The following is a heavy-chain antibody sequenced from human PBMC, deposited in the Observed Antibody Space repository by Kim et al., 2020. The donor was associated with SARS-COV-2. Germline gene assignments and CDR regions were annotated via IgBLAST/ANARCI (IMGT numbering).Heavy chain of an antibody. CDR2: INTNTGNP. V-gene: IGHV7-4-1*02. CDR3: AREGVVVAATDAFDI. Sequence: ASVKVSCKASGYTFTSYAMNWVRQAPGQGLEWMGWINTNTGNPTYAQGFTGRFVFSLDTSVSTAYLQISSLKAEDTAVYYCAREGVVVAATDAFDIWGQGTMVTVSS. D-gene: IGHD2-15*01. CDR1: GYTFTSYA. J-gene: IGHJ3*02.